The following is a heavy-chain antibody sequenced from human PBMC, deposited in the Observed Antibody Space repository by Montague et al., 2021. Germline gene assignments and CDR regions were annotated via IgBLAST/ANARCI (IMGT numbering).Heavy chain of an antibody. Sequence: SETLSLTCSVSGDSINGWYWSWIRQPPGKGLEWIGSVFYSGATNXNPSLKSRVTMSADTSKNQVSLKVNSVTAADTAVYYRARQGFYESGGFFIWGLGTLVTVSS. CDR3: ARQGFYESGGFFI. CDR2: VFYSGAT. V-gene: IGHV4-59*01. D-gene: IGHD3-22*01. J-gene: IGHJ4*02. CDR1: GDSINGWY.